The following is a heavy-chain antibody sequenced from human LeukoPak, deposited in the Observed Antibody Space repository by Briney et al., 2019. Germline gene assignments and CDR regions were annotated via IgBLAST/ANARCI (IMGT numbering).Heavy chain of an antibody. CDR3: AKSLYHSGNY. V-gene: IGHV3-23*01. D-gene: IGHD3-10*01. CDR2: ISGGTT. CDR1: GFTISTYG. J-gene: IGHJ4*02. Sequence: PGRSLRLFCAASGFTISTYGMSWVRQAPGKGLEWVSSISGGTTYYADSVKGRFTISRDNSKNTVSLQMNSLRAEDTDVYYCAKSLYHSGNYWGQGTLVTVSS.